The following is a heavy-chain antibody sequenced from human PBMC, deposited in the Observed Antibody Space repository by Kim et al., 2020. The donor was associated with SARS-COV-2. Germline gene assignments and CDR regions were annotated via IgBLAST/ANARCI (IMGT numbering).Heavy chain of an antibody. J-gene: IGHJ4*02. CDR2: ISYDGSNK. CDR1: GFTFSSYA. V-gene: IGHV3-30-3*01. Sequence: GGSLRLSCAASGFTFSSYAMHWVRQAPGKGLEWVAVISYDGSNKYYADSVKGRFTISRDNSKNTLYLQMNSLRAEDTAVYYCARDPAETVTTYFDYWGQGTLVTVSS. CDR3: ARDPAETVTTYFDY. D-gene: IGHD4-17*01.